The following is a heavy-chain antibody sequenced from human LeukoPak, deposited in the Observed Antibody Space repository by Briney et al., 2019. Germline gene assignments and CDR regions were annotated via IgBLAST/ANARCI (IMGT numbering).Heavy chain of an antibody. CDR3: ARRRWGPAAIYDAFDI. V-gene: IGHV3-21*01. D-gene: IGHD2-2*01. CDR2: ISSSSSYI. J-gene: IGHJ3*02. Sequence: GGSLRLSCAASGFTFSSYSMNWVRQAPGKGLEWVSSISSSSSYIYYADSVKGRFTISRDNAKNSLYLQMNSLRAEDTAVYYCARRRWGPAAIYDAFDIWGQGTMVTVSS. CDR1: GFTFSSYS.